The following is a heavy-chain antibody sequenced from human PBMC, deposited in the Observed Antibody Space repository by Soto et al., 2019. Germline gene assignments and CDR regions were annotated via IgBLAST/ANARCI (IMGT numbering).Heavy chain of an antibody. CDR3: ARGQLEPLYNWFDP. CDR2: FNAILATA. J-gene: IGHJ5*02. V-gene: IGHV1-69*01. CDR1: GGTFSTST. D-gene: IGHD1-1*01. Sequence: QVQLVQSGTEVKKPGSSVRVSCKASGGTFSTSTINWVRQAPGQGLEWMGGFNAILATANYAQKFLGRVTITADESRRTAYMEMSSLRSEDTAVYYCARGQLEPLYNWFDPWGEGTLVTVSS.